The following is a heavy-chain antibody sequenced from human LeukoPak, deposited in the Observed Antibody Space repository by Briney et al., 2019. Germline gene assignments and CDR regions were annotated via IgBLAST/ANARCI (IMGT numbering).Heavy chain of an antibody. CDR1: GYTLTELS. CDR3: AREVTSSLDY. Sequence: ASVKVSCKVSGYTLTELSMHWVRQAPGQGLEWMGWINTNTGNPTYAQGFTGRFVFSLDTSVSTAYLQISSLKAEDTAVYYCAREVTSSLDYWGQGTLVTVSS. D-gene: IGHD2-2*01. J-gene: IGHJ4*02. V-gene: IGHV7-4-1*02. CDR2: INTNTGNP.